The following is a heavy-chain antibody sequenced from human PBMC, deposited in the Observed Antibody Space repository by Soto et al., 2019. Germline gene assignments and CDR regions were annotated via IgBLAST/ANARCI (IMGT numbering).Heavy chain of an antibody. CDR1: GGSISSSSYY. Sequence: SQTLSLTCTVSGGSISSSSYYWGWIRQPPGKGLEWIGSIYYSGSTYYNPSLKSRVTISVDTSKNQFSLKLSSVTAADTAVYYCATRGDIVVVTAAKFNWNYVTDDAFDIWGQGTMVTVSS. D-gene: IGHD2-2*01. V-gene: IGHV4-39*01. CDR3: ATRGDIVVVTAAKFNWNYVTDDAFDI. J-gene: IGHJ3*02. CDR2: IYYSGST.